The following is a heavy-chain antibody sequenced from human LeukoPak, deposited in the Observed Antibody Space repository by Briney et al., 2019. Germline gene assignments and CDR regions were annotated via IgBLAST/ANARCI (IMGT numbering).Heavy chain of an antibody. J-gene: IGHJ5*02. CDR1: GFTFSSYG. CDR3: ARDGSSWYVENWFDP. CDR2: IWYDGSNK. D-gene: IGHD6-13*01. Sequence: GGSLRLSCAASGFTFSSYGMHWVRQAPGKGLEWVAVIWYDGSNKYYADSVKGRFTISRHNSKNTLYLQMNSLRAEDTAVYYCARDGSSWYVENWFDPWGQGTLVTVSS. V-gene: IGHV3-33*01.